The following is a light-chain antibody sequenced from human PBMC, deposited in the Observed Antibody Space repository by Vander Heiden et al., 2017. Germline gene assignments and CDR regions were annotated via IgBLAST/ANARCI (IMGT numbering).Light chain of an antibody. J-gene: IGLJ3*02. V-gene: IGLV1-40*01. CDR1: RSNLGAGYD. CDR3: QSVDSGLGGLWV. Sequence: QSVLTQPPSVSGAPGQSVTISCPWSRSNLGAGYDVHWYRQRPGTAPKLLIYANTLRPSGVSDRFSGSKSGTSASLAITGLQAEDEADYYCQSVDSGLGGLWVFGGGTELTVL. CDR2: ANT.